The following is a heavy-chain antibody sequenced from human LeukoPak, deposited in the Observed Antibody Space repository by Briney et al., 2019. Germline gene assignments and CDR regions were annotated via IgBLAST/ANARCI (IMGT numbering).Heavy chain of an antibody. CDR2: TYYRSKWYN. J-gene: IGHJ6*03. Sequence: SQTLSLTCAISGDSVSSNSAAWNWLRQSPSRGLEWLGRTYYRSKWYNDYAVSVKSRITINPDTSKNQFSLQLNSVTPEDTAVYYCARTVVPAPGYYYYMDVWGKGTTVTVSS. V-gene: IGHV6-1*01. CDR1: GDSVSSNSAA. D-gene: IGHD2-2*01. CDR3: ARTVVPAPGYYYYMDV.